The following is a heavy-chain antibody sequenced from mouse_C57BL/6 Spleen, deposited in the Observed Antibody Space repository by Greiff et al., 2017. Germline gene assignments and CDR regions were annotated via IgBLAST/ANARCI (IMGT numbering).Heavy chain of an antibody. D-gene: IGHD1-1*01. V-gene: IGHV1-76*01. CDR2: IYPGSGNT. Sequence: VQLQQSGAELVRPGASVKLSCKASGYTFTDYYINWVKQRPGQGLEWIARIYPGSGNTYYNEKFKGKATLTAEKSSSTAYMQLSSLTSEDSAVYFCARSGYYGSSVFDYWGQGTTLTVSS. CDR1: GYTFTDYY. CDR3: ARSGYYGSSVFDY. J-gene: IGHJ2*01.